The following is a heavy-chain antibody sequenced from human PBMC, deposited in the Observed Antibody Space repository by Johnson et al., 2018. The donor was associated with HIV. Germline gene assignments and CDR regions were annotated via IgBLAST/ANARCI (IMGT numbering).Heavy chain of an antibody. J-gene: IGHJ3*02. CDR2: INWSGGGT. CDR1: GFKLYEYD. V-gene: IGHV3-20*04. D-gene: IGHD1-7*01. Sequence: VQLVESGGDVVRPGGSLRISCVASGFKLYEYDVSWVRQVPGTGLEWVSGINWSGGGTAYADSVKGRFAISMAKAQNSLYLQMNSLSAEDTAVYYCAREATGATNAFYMWGQGTMVTVSS. CDR3: AREATGATNAFYM.